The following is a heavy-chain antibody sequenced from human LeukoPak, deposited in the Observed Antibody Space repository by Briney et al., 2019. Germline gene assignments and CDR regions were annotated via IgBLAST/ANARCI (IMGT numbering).Heavy chain of an antibody. CDR2: ISGSGGST. J-gene: IGHJ4*02. CDR3: AKELKGRVTMIVVVTALDY. D-gene: IGHD3-22*01. CDR1: GFTFSSYA. V-gene: IGHV3-23*01. Sequence: PGGSLRLSCAASGFTFSSYAMSWVRQAPGKGLEWVSAISGSGGSTYYADSVKGRFTISRDNSKNTLYLQMNSLRAEDTAVYYCAKELKGRVTMIVVVTALDYWGQGTLVTVSS.